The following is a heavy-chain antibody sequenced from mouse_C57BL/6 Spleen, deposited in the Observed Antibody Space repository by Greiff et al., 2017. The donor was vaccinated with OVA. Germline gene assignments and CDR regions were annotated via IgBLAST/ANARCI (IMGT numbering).Heavy chain of an antibody. J-gene: IGHJ4*01. CDR3: ARSYYDYDDGYYYAMDY. D-gene: IGHD2-4*01. V-gene: IGHV1-82*01. CDR2: IYPGDGDT. CDR1: GYAFSSSW. Sequence: QVQLQQSGPELVKPGASVKISCKASGYAFSSSWMNWVKQRPGKGLEWIGRIYPGDGDTNYNGKFKGKATLTADKSSSTAYMQLSSLTSEDSAVYFCARSYYDYDDGYYYAMDYWGQGTSVTVSS.